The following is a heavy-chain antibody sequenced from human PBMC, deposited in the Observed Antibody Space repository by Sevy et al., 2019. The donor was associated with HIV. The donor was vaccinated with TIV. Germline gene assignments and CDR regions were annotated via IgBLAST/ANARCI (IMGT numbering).Heavy chain of an antibody. J-gene: IGHJ6*02. V-gene: IGHV3-74*01. Sequence: GGSLRLSCAASGFTFSTYWMHWARQAPGKGLVWVSRVNSDGRSTIYADSVKGRFTFSRDNAKNTLYLQMNSLRAEDTAVYYCARTASMDYFFYYAMDVWGQGTTVTVSS. CDR3: ARTASMDYFFYYAMDV. CDR2: VNSDGRST. CDR1: GFTFSTYW.